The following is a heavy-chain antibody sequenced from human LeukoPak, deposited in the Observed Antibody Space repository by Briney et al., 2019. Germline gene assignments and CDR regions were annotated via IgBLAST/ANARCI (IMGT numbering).Heavy chain of an antibody. D-gene: IGHD2-15*01. Sequence: GGSLRLSCAASGLTFSSYSMNWVRQAPGKGLEWVSSISSSSSYIYYADSVKGRFTISRDNARNSLYLQMNSLRAEDTAVYYCTRGYCSGGSCYTFDYWGQGTLVTVSS. V-gene: IGHV3-21*01. CDR2: ISSSSSYI. CDR3: TRGYCSGGSCYTFDY. J-gene: IGHJ4*02. CDR1: GLTFSSYS.